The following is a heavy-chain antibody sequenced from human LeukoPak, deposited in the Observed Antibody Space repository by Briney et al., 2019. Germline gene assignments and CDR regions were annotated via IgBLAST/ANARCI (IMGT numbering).Heavy chain of an antibody. D-gene: IGHD6-13*01. CDR2: ISSGGGT. V-gene: IGHV3-23*01. J-gene: IGHJ4*02. CDR3: AKEIAAIGLPAVDH. CDR1: GFTFSSYW. Sequence: GGSLRLSCAASGFTFSSYWMSWVRQAPGKGLEWVSGISSGGGTFYPDSVKGRFTISRDNSKNTLYLQMDSLGAADTAIYYCAKEIAAIGLPAVDHWGQGTLVTVSS.